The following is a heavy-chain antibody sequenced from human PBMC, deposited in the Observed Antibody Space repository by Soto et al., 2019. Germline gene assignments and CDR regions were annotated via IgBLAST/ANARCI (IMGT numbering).Heavy chain of an antibody. V-gene: IGHV1-2*04. CDR2: INPNSGGT. CDR1: GYTFTGYY. CDR3: ARDRVLRPSVYMDV. Sequence: ASVKVSCKASGYTFTGYYMHWARQAPGQGLEWMGWINPNSGGTNYAQKFQGWVTMTRDTSISTAYMELSRLRSDDTAVYYCARDRVLRPSVYMDVWGKGTTVTVSS. J-gene: IGHJ6*03. D-gene: IGHD1-26*01.